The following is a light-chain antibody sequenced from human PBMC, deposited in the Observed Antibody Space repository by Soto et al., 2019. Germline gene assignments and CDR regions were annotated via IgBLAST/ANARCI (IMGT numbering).Light chain of an antibody. Sequence: DMQLTQSPSFLSASVGDRVTITCRASQNINTFLAWYQQKPGKAPTLLIFAASTLLGGVPSRFSGSGSGTEFSLTISSLQPEDFATYYCQQLNTYPFTFGPGTKVEI. CDR3: QQLNTYPFT. J-gene: IGKJ3*01. CDR1: QNINTF. CDR2: AAS. V-gene: IGKV1-9*01.